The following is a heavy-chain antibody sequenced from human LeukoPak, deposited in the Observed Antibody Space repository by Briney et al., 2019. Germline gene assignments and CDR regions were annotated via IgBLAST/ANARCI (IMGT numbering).Heavy chain of an antibody. Sequence: GRSLRLSCAASGFTLSSYSMNWVRQAPGKGLEWLSSISSSSSYIHYTDSVKGRFTISRDNTKKSLYLQMNSLRAEDTAVYYCARDRYDRSGYYDYWGQGTLVTVSS. CDR1: GFTLSSYS. D-gene: IGHD3-22*01. CDR3: ARDRYDRSGYYDY. V-gene: IGHV3-21*01. J-gene: IGHJ4*02. CDR2: ISSSSSYI.